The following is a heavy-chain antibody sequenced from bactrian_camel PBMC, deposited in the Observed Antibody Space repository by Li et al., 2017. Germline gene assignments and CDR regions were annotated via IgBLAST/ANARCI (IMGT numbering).Heavy chain of an antibody. CDR1: GYSHC. CDR2: LKTNGIT. D-gene: IGHD7*01. Sequence: HVQLVESGGGSVQAGGSLRLSCAASGYSHCMGWFRQAPGKERELVASLKTNGITKYADSVKGRFTISKDNAKNTLYLQMNSLKPEDTAMYYCTKDRSYGTRNWVQSTRGQGTQVTVST. V-gene: IGHV3S53*01. CDR3: TKDRSYGTRNWVQST. J-gene: IGHJ4*01.